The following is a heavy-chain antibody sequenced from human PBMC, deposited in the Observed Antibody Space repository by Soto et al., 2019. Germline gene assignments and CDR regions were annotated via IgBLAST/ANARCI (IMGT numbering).Heavy chain of an antibody. D-gene: IGHD2-21*02. V-gene: IGHV4-39*01. CDR3: ARQGGNSGRTFDI. J-gene: IGHJ3*02. Sequence: QLQLQESGPGLVKPSETLSLTCTVSGGSISSGTSYWGWIRQPPGKGLEWIGSMYYSGNTYYNPSLKSRVTISVDTSKNQFSLKLSSVTAADTAMYYCARQGGNSGRTFDIWGQGTMVTVSS. CDR2: MYYSGNT. CDR1: GGSISSGTSY.